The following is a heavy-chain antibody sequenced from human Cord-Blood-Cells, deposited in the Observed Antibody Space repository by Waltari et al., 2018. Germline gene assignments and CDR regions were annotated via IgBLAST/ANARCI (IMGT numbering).Heavy chain of an antibody. CDR3: ARDGDPGTPFDY. D-gene: IGHD7-27*01. CDR1: GAVVSSNSAR. J-gene: IGHJ4*02. V-gene: IGHV6-1*01. Sequence: VHLYHSGPGLVKPSQTLSLTCAISGAVVSSNSARRYWTRQSPSRGLEWVGRKYYRSKWYNDYAVSVKSRIPINPDTSKNQFSLQLNSVTPEDTSVYYCARDGDPGTPFDYWGKGTLVTVSS. CDR2: KYYRSKWYN.